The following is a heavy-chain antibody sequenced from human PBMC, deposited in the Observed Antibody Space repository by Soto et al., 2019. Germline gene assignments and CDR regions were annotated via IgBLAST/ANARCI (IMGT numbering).Heavy chain of an antibody. CDR3: ARVPGATRGTGYYYYGMDV. CDR1: GGTFSSYT. D-gene: IGHD1-26*01. J-gene: IGHJ6*02. CDR2: IIPILGIA. Sequence: QVQLVQSGAEVKKPGSSVKVSCKASGGTFSSYTISWVRQAPGQGLEWMGRIIPILGIANYAQKFQGRVTITADKSTSTAYMELSSLRSEDMAVYYCARVPGATRGTGYYYYGMDVWGQGTTVTVSS. V-gene: IGHV1-69*02.